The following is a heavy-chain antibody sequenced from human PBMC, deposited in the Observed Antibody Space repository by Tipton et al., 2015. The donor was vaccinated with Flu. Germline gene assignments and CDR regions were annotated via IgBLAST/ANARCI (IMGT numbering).Heavy chain of an antibody. CDR3: ARVDGTRGMDV. D-gene: IGHD5-24*01. Sequence: TLSLTCSVSGDSMSIGGYYWTWIRQRPGKGLEWIGYIYYSGRSLYTPSLKSRLTISVDKSKNQFSLRLNSVTAADTAVYYCARVDGTRGMDVWGQGTTVTVS. CDR2: IYYSGRS. CDR1: GDSMSIGGYY. V-gene: IGHV4-31*03. J-gene: IGHJ6*02.